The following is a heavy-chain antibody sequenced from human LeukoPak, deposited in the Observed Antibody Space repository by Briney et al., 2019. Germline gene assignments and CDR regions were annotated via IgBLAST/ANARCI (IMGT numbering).Heavy chain of an antibody. CDR3: ARDVVTMVRGVNYYYYMDV. D-gene: IGHD3-10*01. CDR1: GYTFTGYY. Sequence: ASVKVSCKASGYTFTGYYMHWVRQAPGQGLEWMGWISAYNGNTNYAQKLQGRVTMTTDTSTSTAYMELRSLRSDDTAVYYCARDVVTMVRGVNYYYYMDVWGKGTTVTVSS. CDR2: ISAYNGNT. J-gene: IGHJ6*03. V-gene: IGHV1-18*04.